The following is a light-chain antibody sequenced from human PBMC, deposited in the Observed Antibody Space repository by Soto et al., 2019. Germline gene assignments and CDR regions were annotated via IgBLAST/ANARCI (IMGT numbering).Light chain of an antibody. V-gene: IGLV4-69*01. Sequence: QAVVTQSPSASASLGASDKLTCTLSSGHSSYAIAWHQQQPEKGPRYLMKLNSDGSHSKGDGIPGRFSGSSSGAERYLTISSLQSEDEADYYCQTWGTGIQVFGGGTKLTVL. J-gene: IGLJ2*01. CDR1: SGHSSYA. CDR3: QTWGTGIQV. CDR2: LNSDGSH.